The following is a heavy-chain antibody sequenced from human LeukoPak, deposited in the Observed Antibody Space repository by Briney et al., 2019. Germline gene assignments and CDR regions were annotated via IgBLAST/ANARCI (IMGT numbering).Heavy chain of an antibody. Sequence: PSETLSLTCTVSGGSISSGGYYWSWIRQHPGKGLEWIGYIYYSGSTYYNPSLKSRVTISVDTSKNQFSLKLSSVTAADTAVYYCASVLVLGAAAYFDYWGQGTLVTVSS. J-gene: IGHJ4*02. CDR1: GGSISSGGYY. V-gene: IGHV4-31*03. D-gene: IGHD2-2*01. CDR3: ASVLVLGAAAYFDY. CDR2: IYYSGST.